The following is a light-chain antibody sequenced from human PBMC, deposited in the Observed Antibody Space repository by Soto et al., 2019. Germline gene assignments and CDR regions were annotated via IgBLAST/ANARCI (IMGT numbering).Light chain of an antibody. CDR1: QSVSSN. CDR2: GAS. CDR3: QQYNNWPT. Sequence: ELVMTQSPATLSVSPGERVTLSCRASQSVSSNLAWYQQKPGQAPRLLIYGASTRATGIPARFSGSGSGTEFSLTISSLQAEDFAVYHCQQYNNWPTFGQGTRLEIK. J-gene: IGKJ5*01. V-gene: IGKV3-15*01.